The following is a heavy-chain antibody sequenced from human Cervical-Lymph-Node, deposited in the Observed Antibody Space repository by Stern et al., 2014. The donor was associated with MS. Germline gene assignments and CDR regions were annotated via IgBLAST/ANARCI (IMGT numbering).Heavy chain of an antibody. V-gene: IGHV1-18*01. D-gene: IGHD5-12*01. CDR2: ISAHSGNT. J-gene: IGHJ4*02. CDR3: ARAVDLADY. CDR1: GYTFNSYF. Sequence: QDQLVQSGAEVKKPGSSVKVSCKASGYTFNSYFINWVRQAPGQRLEWMGRISAHSGNTNYAQKFQGRVTMTTDTSTSTAYLELRSLRSDDTAVYYCARAVDLADYWGQGTLVTVSS.